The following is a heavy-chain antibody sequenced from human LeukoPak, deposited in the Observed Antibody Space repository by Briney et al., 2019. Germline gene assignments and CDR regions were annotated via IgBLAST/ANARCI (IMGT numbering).Heavy chain of an antibody. CDR2: IYSGRST. V-gene: IGHV3-53*04. J-gene: IGHJ4*02. D-gene: IGHD4/OR15-4a*01. CDR1: GFTVSSNY. Sequence: PGGSLRLSCAASGFTVSSNYMSWVRQAPGKGLEWVSVIYSGRSTYYADSVKGRFTISRHNSKNTLYLQMNSLRAEDTAVYYCAREANLRHFDYWGQGTLVTVSS. CDR3: AREANLRHFDY.